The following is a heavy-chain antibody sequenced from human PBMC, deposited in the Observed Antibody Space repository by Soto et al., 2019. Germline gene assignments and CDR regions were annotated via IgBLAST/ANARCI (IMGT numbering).Heavy chain of an antibody. CDR2: INPNSGGT. V-gene: IGHV1-2*04. D-gene: IGHD6-19*01. CDR1: GYTFTGSY. J-gene: IGHJ5*02. Sequence: ASVKVSCKASGYTFTGSYMHWVRQAPGQGLEWMGWINPNSGGTNYAQKFQGWVTMTRDTSISTAYMELSRLRSDDTAVYYCARARIAVAGTVLYNWFDPWGQGTLVTVSS. CDR3: ARARIAVAGTVLYNWFDP.